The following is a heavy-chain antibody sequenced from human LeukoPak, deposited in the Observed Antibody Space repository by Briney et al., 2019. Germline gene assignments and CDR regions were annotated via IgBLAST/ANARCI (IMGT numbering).Heavy chain of an antibody. CDR3: AKDRLIFGVVINTAGDY. D-gene: IGHD3-3*01. V-gene: IGHV3-30*02. Sequence: GGSLRLSCAASGFTFSSYGMHWVRQAPGKGLEWVAFIRYDGSNKYYADSVKGRFTISRDNSKNTLYLQMNSLRAEDTAVYYCAKDRLIFGVVINTAGDYWGQGTLVTVSS. CDR2: IRYDGSNK. J-gene: IGHJ4*02. CDR1: GFTFSSYG.